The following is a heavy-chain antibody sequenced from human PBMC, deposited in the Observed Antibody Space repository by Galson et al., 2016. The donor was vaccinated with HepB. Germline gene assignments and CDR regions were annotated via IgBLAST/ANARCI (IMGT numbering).Heavy chain of an antibody. J-gene: IGHJ6*02. CDR2: VSATGTT. CDR1: RFTFSNFG. V-gene: IGHV3-23*01. D-gene: IGHD2/OR15-2a*01. CDR3: VKDPFFYYVMDV. Sequence: SLRLSCAASRFTFSNFGMNWFRQAPGKGLEWVSGVSATGTTTYANHVKGRITISRENSKNTLYLQMNSLRVEDTAIYYCVKDPFFYYVMDVWGQGTTVTVSS.